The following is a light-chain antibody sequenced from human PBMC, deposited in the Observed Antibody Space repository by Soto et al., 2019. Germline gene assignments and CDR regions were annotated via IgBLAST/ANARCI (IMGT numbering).Light chain of an antibody. Sequence: EIVLTQSPGTLSLSPGERATLSCRASESVSSNYLACYQQKPGQAPRLLIFGASSRATGIPDRFSGSGSGTDFTLSISRLEPEDFAVYYCQQYVSSPPYTFGRGTKVDIK. CDR2: GAS. CDR1: ESVSSNY. CDR3: QQYVSSPPYT. V-gene: IGKV3-20*01. J-gene: IGKJ2*01.